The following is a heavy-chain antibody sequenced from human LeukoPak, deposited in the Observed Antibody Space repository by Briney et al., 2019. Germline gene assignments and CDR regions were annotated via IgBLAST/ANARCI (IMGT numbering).Heavy chain of an antibody. CDR3: ARGGGYSYGFGVFDY. V-gene: IGHV6-1*01. Sequence: SQTLSPTCAISGDSVSSNSAAWNWIRQSPSRGLEWLGRTYYRSKWYNDYAVSVKSRITINPDTSKNQFSLQLNSVTPEDTAVYYCARGGGYSYGFGVFDYWGQGTLVTVSS. CDR2: TYYRSKWYN. D-gene: IGHD5-18*01. J-gene: IGHJ4*02. CDR1: GDSVSSNSAA.